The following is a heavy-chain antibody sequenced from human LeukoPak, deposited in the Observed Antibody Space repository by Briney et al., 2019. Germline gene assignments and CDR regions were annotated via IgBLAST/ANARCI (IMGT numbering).Heavy chain of an antibody. CDR3: ARDKDYYDSSGFDY. Sequence: GASVKVSCKASGYTFTSYAMNWVRQAPGQGLEWMGWINTNTGNPTYAQGFTGRFVFSLDTSVSTAYLQISSLKAEDTAVHYCARDKDYYDSSGFDYWGQGTLVTVSS. J-gene: IGHJ4*02. D-gene: IGHD3-22*01. CDR1: GYTFTSYA. V-gene: IGHV7-4-1*02. CDR2: INTNTGNP.